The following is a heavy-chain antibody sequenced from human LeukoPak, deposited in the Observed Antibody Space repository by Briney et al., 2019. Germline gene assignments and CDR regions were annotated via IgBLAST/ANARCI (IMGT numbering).Heavy chain of an antibody. Sequence: SGPTLVKPTQTLTLTCTFSGFSLSTSGVGVGWIRQPPGKALEWLALIYWDDDKRYSPSLRSRLAITKDTSKNQVVLTMTNMDPVDIATYYCAHYTTTVTGFDYWGQGTLVTVSS. J-gene: IGHJ4*02. D-gene: IGHD4-17*01. V-gene: IGHV2-5*02. CDR1: GFSLSTSGVG. CDR2: IYWDDDK. CDR3: AHYTTTVTGFDY.